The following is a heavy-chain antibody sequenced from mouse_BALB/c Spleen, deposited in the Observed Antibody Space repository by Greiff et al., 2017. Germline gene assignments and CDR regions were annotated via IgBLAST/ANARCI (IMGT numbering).Heavy chain of an antibody. CDR3: ARGDILAY. Sequence: VQLQQSGAELVRPGTSVKVSCKASGYAFTNYLIEWVKQRPGQGLEWIGVINPGSGGTNYNEKFKGKATLTADKSSSTAYMQLSSLTSDDSAVYFCARGDILAYWGQGTLVTVSA. V-gene: IGHV1-54*03. J-gene: IGHJ3*01. CDR1: GYAFTNYL. CDR2: INPGSGGT.